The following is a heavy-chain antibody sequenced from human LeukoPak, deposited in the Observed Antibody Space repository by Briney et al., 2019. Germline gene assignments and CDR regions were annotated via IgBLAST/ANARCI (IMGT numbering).Heavy chain of an antibody. D-gene: IGHD6-13*01. CDR1: GGSVSNSSYY. CDR3: ARAGFGSSWCFDY. J-gene: IGHJ4*02. CDR2: IYYSGTT. Sequence: SETLSLTCTVSGGSVSNSSYYWGWIRQPPGKGLEWIGSIYYSGTTYYNPSLKSRVTISVDTSKNQFSLKLSSVTAADTAVYYCARAGFGSSWCFDYWGQGTLVTVSS. V-gene: IGHV4-39*01.